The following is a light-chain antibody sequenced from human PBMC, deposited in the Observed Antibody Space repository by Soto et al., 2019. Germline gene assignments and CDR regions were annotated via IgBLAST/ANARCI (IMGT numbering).Light chain of an antibody. J-gene: IGKJ5*01. CDR3: QQRSNWPPRIT. V-gene: IGKV3-11*01. Sequence: EIVLTQSPATLSLSPGERATLSCRASQSVSSYLACYQQKPGQAPRLLIYDASNRTTGIPARFSGSGSGTDFTLTSNSLEPEDFAVYYCQQRSNWPPRITCGQGTRMEIK. CDR2: DAS. CDR1: QSVSSY.